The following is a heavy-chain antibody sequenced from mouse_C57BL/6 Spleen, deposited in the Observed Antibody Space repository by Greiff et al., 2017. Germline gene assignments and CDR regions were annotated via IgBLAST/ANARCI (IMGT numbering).Heavy chain of an antibody. CDR3: ARSPYGSSDYFDY. D-gene: IGHD1-1*01. J-gene: IGHJ2*01. V-gene: IGHV1-81*01. CDR2: IYPRSGNT. Sequence: VQLVESGAELARPGASVKLSCKASGYTFTSYGISWVKQRTGQGLEWIGEIYPRSGNTYYTEKFKGKATLTADKSSSTAYMALRSLTSEDSAVYFSARSPYGSSDYFDYWGQGTTLTVSS. CDR1: GYTFTSYG.